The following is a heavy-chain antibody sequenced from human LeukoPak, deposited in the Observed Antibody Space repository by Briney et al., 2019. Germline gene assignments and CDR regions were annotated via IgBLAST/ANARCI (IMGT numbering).Heavy chain of an antibody. CDR2: INYSGTT. CDR1: GGSITSNTYY. D-gene: IGHD3-10*01. Sequence: SETLSLTCSVSGGSITSNTYYWAWIRQPPGKGLEWIATINYSGTTHYKSSLKSRVTISADTSNNQFSLKLNSVTAADTAVYYCARVGTMVRGVIPYYYYYYMDVWGKGTTVTISS. J-gene: IGHJ6*03. V-gene: IGHV4-39*07. CDR3: ARVGTMVRGVIPYYYYYYMDV.